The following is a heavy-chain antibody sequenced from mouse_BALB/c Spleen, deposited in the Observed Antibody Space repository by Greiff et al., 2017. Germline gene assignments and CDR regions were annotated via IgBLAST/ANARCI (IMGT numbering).Heavy chain of an antibody. CDR2: ISSGGST. V-gene: IGHV5-6-5*01. CDR1: GFTFSSYA. J-gene: IGHJ4*01. D-gene: IGHD2-2*01. Sequence: EVQRVESGGGLVKPGGSLKLSCAASGFTFSSYAMSWVRQTPEKRLEWVASISSGGSTYYPDSVKGRFTISRDNARNILYLQMSSLRSEDTAMYYCARGGGYDRMDYWGQGTSVTVSS. CDR3: ARGGGYDRMDY.